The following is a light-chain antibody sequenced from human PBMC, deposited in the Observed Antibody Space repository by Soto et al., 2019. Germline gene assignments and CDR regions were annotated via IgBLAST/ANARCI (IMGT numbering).Light chain of an antibody. CDR1: SSDIGKYNL. CDR2: EAD. J-gene: IGLJ3*02. Sequence: QSVLTQPASVSASPGQSITISCSGASSDIGKYNLVSWYQQHPGKAPKVMIYEADKRPSGVSNRFSGSRSGNSASLTISGLQAEDEAVYYCCSYAGTNTWVFGGGTKLTVL. V-gene: IGLV2-23*01. CDR3: CSYAGTNTWV.